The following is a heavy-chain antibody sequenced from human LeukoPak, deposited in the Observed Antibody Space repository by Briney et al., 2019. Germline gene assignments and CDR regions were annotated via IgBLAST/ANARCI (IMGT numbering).Heavy chain of an antibody. V-gene: IGHV4-34*01. D-gene: IGHD4-17*01. J-gene: IGHJ4*02. Sequence: SETLSLTCAVYGWSFSGYYWSWIRQPPGKGLEWIGEINHSGSTNYNPSLKSRVTISVDTSKNQSSLKLSSVTAADTAVYYCARVRRMTTVPTGFDYWGQGTLVTVSS. CDR3: ARVRRMTTVPTGFDY. CDR2: INHSGST. CDR1: GWSFSGYY.